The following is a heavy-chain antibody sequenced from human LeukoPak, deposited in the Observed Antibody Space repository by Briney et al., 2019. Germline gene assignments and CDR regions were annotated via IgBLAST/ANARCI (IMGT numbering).Heavy chain of an antibody. CDR3: ARGGWEVLHRDGWEANY. D-gene: IGHD1-26*01. Sequence: GRSLRLSCAASGFTFSSYAMHWVRQAPGKGLEWVAVISYDGSNKYYADSVKGRFTISRDNSKNTLYLQMNSLRAEDTAVYYCARGGWEVLHRDGWEANYWGQGTLVTVSS. J-gene: IGHJ4*02. CDR2: ISYDGSNK. CDR1: GFTFSSYA. V-gene: IGHV3-30-3*01.